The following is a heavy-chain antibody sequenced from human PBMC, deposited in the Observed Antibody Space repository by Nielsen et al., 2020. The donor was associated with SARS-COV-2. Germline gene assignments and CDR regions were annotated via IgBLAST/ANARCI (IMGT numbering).Heavy chain of an antibody. CDR3: AKDQYSSSWYKSYYYYGMDV. V-gene: IGHV3-48*01. Sequence: WIRQPPGKGLEWVSYISSSSSTIYYADSVKGRFTISRDNSKNTLYLQMNSLRAEDTAVYYCAKDQYSSSWYKSYYYYGMDVWGQGTTVTVSS. D-gene: IGHD6-13*01. CDR2: ISSSSSTI. J-gene: IGHJ6*02.